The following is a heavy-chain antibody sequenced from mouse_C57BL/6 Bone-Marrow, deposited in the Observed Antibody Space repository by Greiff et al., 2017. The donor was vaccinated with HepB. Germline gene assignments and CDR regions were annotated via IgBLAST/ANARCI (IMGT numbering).Heavy chain of an antibody. J-gene: IGHJ2*01. V-gene: IGHV5-6*01. Sequence: EVKLMESGGDLVKPGGSLKLSCAASGFTFSSYGMSWVRQTPDNRLEWVATISSGGSYTYYPDSLKGRFTISRDNAKNTLYLQMSSLKSEDTAMYYCAGQGYSLWYPYFDYWGQGTTLTVSS. CDR3: AGQGYSLWYPYFDY. D-gene: IGHD2-1*01. CDR2: ISSGGSYT. CDR1: GFTFSSYG.